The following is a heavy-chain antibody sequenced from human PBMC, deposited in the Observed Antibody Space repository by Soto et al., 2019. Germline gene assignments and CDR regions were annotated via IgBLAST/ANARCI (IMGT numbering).Heavy chain of an antibody. J-gene: IGHJ4*02. V-gene: IGHV4-34*01. CDR1: GGSFSGYY. CDR2: INHSGST. Sequence: SETLSLTCAVYGGSFSGYYWSWIRQPPGKGLEWIGEINHSGSTNYNPSLKSRVTISVDTSKNQFSLKLSSVTAADTAVYYCARRAIAVAGTIGAPSPNYFDYWGQGTLVTVSS. CDR3: ARRAIAVAGTIGAPSPNYFDY. D-gene: IGHD6-19*01.